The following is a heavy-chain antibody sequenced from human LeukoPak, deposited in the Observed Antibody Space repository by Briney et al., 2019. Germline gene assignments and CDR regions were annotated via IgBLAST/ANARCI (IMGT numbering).Heavy chain of an antibody. J-gene: IGHJ4*02. Sequence: SETLSLTCTVSGGSISSSSYYWGWIRQPPGKGLEWIGSIYYSGSTYYNPSLKSRVTISVDTSKNQFSLKLSSVTAADTAVYYCARERSSWYPEYYFDYWGQGTLVTVSS. D-gene: IGHD6-13*01. CDR3: ARERSSWYPEYYFDY. V-gene: IGHV4-39*07. CDR1: GGSISSSSYY. CDR2: IYYSGST.